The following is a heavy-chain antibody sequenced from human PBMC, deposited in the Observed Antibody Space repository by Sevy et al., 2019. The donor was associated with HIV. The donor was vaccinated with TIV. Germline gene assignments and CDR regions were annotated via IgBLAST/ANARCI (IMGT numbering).Heavy chain of an antibody. CDR1: GYTFTGYY. D-gene: IGHD3-22*01. V-gene: IGHV1-2*04. CDR3: ARDGYYYDSSGYYYGRVWGAFDI. CDR2: INPNSGGT. Sequence: ASVKVSCKASGYTFTGYYMHWVRQAPGQGLEWMGWINPNSGGTNYVQKFQGWVTMTRETSISTAYMELSRLRSDDTAVYYCARDGYYYDSSGYYYGRVWGAFDIWGQGTMVTVSS. J-gene: IGHJ3*02.